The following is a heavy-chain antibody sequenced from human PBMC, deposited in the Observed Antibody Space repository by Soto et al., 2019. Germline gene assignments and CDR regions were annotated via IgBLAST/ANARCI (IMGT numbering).Heavy chain of an antibody. CDR2: IYYSVST. Sequence: QVQLQESGPGLVKPSETLSLTCTVSGGSISSYYWSWIRQPPGKGLEWIGYIYYSVSTNYNPSLKSRVTISVDTSKNQFSLKLSSVTAADTAVYYCARRWGMGFDYWGQGTLVTVSS. CDR3: ARRWGMGFDY. J-gene: IGHJ4*02. D-gene: IGHD3-16*01. V-gene: IGHV4-59*01. CDR1: GGSISSYY.